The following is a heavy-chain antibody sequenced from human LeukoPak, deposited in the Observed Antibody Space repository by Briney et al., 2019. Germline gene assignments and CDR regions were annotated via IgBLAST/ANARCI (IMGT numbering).Heavy chain of an antibody. J-gene: IGHJ5*02. CDR2: INTDNGNT. D-gene: IGHD2-21*02. V-gene: IGHV1-18*01. CDR1: GYTSNTYG. CDR3: ARKGCTGDCYRFDP. Sequence: ASVKVSCMASGYTSNTYGISWVRQAPGQRPEWMGWINTDNGNTKYAQKFQGRVTMTTDTSTSTAYMELSSLSSDDTAVYYCARKGCTGDCYRFDPWGQGTLVTVSS.